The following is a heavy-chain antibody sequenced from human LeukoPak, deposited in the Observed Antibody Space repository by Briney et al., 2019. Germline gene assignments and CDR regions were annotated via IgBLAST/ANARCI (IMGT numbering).Heavy chain of an antibody. J-gene: IGHJ4*02. CDR1: GLTFSSYS. D-gene: IGHD5-24*01. V-gene: IGHV3-21*01. Sequence: PGGSLRLSCAASGLTFSSYSMNWVRQAPGKGLEWVSSISSSSSYIYYADSVKGRFTISRDNSKNTLYLQMNSLRAEDTALYYCAKDKMATTGIYWGQGTLVTVSS. CDR2: ISSSSSYI. CDR3: AKDKMATTGIY.